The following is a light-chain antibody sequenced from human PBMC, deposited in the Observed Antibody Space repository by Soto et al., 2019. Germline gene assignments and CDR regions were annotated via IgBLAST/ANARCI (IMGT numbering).Light chain of an antibody. CDR2: LGS. CDR1: PSLLHTNGFNY. CDR3: MQSLLSLS. Sequence: DIVLTQSPLSLPVTPGEPASISGRSSPSLLHTNGFNYLDWYLQKPGHSPQLRIYLGSNRASGVPDRFSGSGSGTDFTPKISRLEAEDVGVYYCMQSLLSLSFGGGTKVDI. J-gene: IGKJ4*01. V-gene: IGKV2-28*01.